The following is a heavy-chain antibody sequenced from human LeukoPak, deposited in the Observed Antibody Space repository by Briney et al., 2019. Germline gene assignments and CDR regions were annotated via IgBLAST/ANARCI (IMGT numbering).Heavy chain of an antibody. J-gene: IGHJ5*02. CDR2: INPNSGGT. V-gene: IGHV1-2*02. CDR1: GYTFTAYY. D-gene: IGHD6-19*01. Sequence: ASVKVSCKASGYTFTAYYMHWVRQAPGQGLEWMGWINPNSGGTNYAQNFQDRVTMTRDTSISTAYMELSRLRSDDTAVYYCARTPGAVAGTWGQGPLVTVSS. CDR3: ARTPGAVAGT.